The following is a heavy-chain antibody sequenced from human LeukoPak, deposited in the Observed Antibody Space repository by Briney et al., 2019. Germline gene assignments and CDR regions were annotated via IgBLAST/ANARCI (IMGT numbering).Heavy chain of an antibody. CDR1: GFSFSRNG. CDR2: ISYDGSDK. V-gene: IGHV3-30*03. Sequence: GGSLRLSCAASGFSFSRNGMHWVRQAPGKGLEWVAVISYDGSDKYHADSVKGRFTISRDNSKNTLYLQMNSLRAEDTAVYFCASTVTSNKVQHWGQGTLVTVSS. D-gene: IGHD4-17*01. J-gene: IGHJ1*01. CDR3: ASTVTSNKVQH.